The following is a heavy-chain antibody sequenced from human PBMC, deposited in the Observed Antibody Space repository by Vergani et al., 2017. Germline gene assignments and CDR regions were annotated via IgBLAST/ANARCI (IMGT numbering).Heavy chain of an antibody. CDR2: IWYDGSNK. V-gene: IGHV3-33*01. CDR1: GFTFSSYG. J-gene: IGHJ1*01. CDR3: ARERPRITMVSGYFQH. D-gene: IGHD3-10*01. Sequence: QVQLVESGGGVVQPGRSLRLSCAASGFTFSSYGMHWVRQAPGKGLEWVAVIWYDGSNKYYADSVKGRFTISRDNSKNTLYLQMNSLRAEDTAVYYCARERPRITMVSGYFQHWSQGTLVTVSS.